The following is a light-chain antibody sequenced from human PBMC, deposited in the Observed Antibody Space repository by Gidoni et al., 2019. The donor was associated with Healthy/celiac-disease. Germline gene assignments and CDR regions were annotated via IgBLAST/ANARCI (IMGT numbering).Light chain of an antibody. CDR3: QQSYT. CDR2: GAA. CDR1: QSVSSSY. Sequence: EIVLTQSPGTLSLSPGERATLSCRASQSVSSSYLAWYQQKPGQAPRRLIYGAASRATGIPDRFSGSGYGTDFTLTISRMEPEDFEGYYCQQSYTFGQGTKLEIK. V-gene: IGKV3-20*01. J-gene: IGKJ2*01.